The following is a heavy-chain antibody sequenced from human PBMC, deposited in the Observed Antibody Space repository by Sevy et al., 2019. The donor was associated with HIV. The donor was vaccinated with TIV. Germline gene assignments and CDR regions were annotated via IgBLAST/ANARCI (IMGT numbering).Heavy chain of an antibody. D-gene: IGHD2-15*01. J-gene: IGHJ6*02. CDR2: IIPIFGTA. Sequence: ASVKVSCKASGGTFSSYAISWVRQAPGQGLEWMGGIIPIFGTANYAQKFQGRVTITADESTSTAYMELSSLRSEDTAVYYCARCDTSGGSCYSSVPGFPSSPRDLYYYYGMDVWGQGTTVTVSS. CDR1: GGTFSSYA. V-gene: IGHV1-69*13. CDR3: ARCDTSGGSCYSSVPGFPSSPRDLYYYYGMDV.